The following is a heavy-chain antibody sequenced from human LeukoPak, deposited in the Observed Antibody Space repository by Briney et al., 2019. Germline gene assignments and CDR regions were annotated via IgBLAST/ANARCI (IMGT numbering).Heavy chain of an antibody. V-gene: IGHV3-43*02. D-gene: IGHD3-22*01. Sequence: GQSLRLSCAPYRLTSDNNATRWDRPAPGGGLEWVSRISGEGGSTYYADSVKGRLTISRDNSKNTLYLEMNSLGTEGTAVYYCAKGYDYYDCSGPFDYWGQGTLVTVSS. CDR1: RLTSDNNA. CDR3: AKGYDYYDCSGPFDY. CDR2: ISGEGGST. J-gene: IGHJ4*02.